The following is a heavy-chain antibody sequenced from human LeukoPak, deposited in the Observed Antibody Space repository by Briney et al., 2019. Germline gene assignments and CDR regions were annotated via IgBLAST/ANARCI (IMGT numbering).Heavy chain of an antibody. J-gene: IGHJ3*01. V-gene: IGHV3-23*01. D-gene: IGHD3-22*01. CDR2: ISGGGSGT. CDR1: GFTFSSYA. CDR3: AKAVGSSGYFSRDAFDV. Sequence: GRSLRLSCAASGFTFSSYAMSWVRQAPGKGLEWVAVISGGGSGTYYADSVRGCFTISRDNSKNTVYQQMNSLRAEDTAIYYCAKAVGSSGYFSRDAFDVWGQGTMVTVSS.